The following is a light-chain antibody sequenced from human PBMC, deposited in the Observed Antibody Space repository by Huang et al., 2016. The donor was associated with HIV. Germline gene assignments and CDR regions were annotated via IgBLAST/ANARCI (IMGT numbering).Light chain of an antibody. CDR3: QQYNNWLGT. CDR2: GAS. Sequence: EIVMTQSPATLSVSPGERATLSCRASQSVSSNFAWYQQKPGQAPRLLIYGASTRATGIPARFSGSGSGTECTLTISSLQSEDFAVYYCQQYNNWLGTFGQGTKLEIK. J-gene: IGKJ2*01. V-gene: IGKV3-15*01. CDR1: QSVSSN.